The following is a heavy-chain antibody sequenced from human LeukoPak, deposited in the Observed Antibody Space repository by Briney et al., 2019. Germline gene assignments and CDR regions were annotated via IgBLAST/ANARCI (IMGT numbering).Heavy chain of an antibody. Sequence: ASVKVSCKASGYTFTSYDINRVRQATGQGLEWMGRMNPNSGNTGYAQKFQGRVTITRNTSISTAYMELSSLRSEDTAVYYCAREKLHSDAFDIWGQGTMVTVSS. CDR1: GYTFTSYD. CDR3: AREKLHSDAFDI. CDR2: MNPNSGNT. V-gene: IGHV1-8*03. J-gene: IGHJ3*02.